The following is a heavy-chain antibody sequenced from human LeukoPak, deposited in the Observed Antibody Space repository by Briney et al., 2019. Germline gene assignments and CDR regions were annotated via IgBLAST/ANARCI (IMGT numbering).Heavy chain of an antibody. CDR3: ARDNGDIVVDY. D-gene: IGHD2-21*01. CDR1: GGTFSSYA. CDR2: INPSGGST. Sequence: ASVTVSCKASGGTFSSYAISWVRQAPGQGLEWMGIINPSGGSTSYAQKFQGRVTMTRDTSTSTVYMELSSLRSEDTAVYYCARDNGDIVVDYWGQGTLVTVSS. V-gene: IGHV1-46*01. J-gene: IGHJ4*02.